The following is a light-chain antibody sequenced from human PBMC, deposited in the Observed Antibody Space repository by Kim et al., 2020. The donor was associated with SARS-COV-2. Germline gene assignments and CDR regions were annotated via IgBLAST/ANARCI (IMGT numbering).Light chain of an antibody. CDR1: QSVDNL. CDR3: QQYTSFSST. J-gene: IGKJ2*01. V-gene: IGKV1-5*03. CDR2: KVT. Sequence: DIQMTQSPSTMSASVGDRVTITCRASQSVDNLLAWYQQKPGKGPKLLIYKVTILESGVPSRFSGSGSGTEFTLTITNLQPDDFATYYCQQYTSFSSTFGQGTKL.